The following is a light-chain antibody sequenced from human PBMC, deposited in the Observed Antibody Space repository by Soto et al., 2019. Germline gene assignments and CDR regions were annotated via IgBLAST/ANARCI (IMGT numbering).Light chain of an antibody. CDR3: HQHNNWWT. CDR1: QSVSSN. CDR2: GAS. V-gene: IGKV3-15*01. J-gene: IGKJ1*01. Sequence: EGVMTQSPATLSVSPGERATLSCRASQSVSSNLAWYQQKPGQAPRLLIYGASTRAAGIPARFSGSGSGTDFTLTLTSLQSEDFGVYYCHQHNNWWTFGQGTKVEIK.